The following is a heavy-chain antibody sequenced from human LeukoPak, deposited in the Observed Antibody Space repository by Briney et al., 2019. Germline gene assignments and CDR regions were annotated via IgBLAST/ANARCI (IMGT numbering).Heavy chain of an antibody. CDR1: GFTFSSYA. J-gene: IGHJ4*02. CDR2: ISGSGGGT. D-gene: IGHD3-10*01. V-gene: IGHV3-23*01. Sequence: PGGSLRLSCAASGFTFSSYAMSWARQAPGKGLEWVSAISGSGGGTYYADSVKGRFTISRDNSKNMLYLQMNSLRAEDTALYYCAKMIRGVNDFDYWGQGTLVTVSS. CDR3: AKMIRGVNDFDY.